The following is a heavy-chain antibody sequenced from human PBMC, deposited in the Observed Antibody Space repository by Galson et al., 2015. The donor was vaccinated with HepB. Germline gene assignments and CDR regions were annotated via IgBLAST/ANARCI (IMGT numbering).Heavy chain of an antibody. J-gene: IGHJ5*02. CDR3: ARDPDEYWMPGP. Sequence: SCKASGGTFSSYAISWVRQAPGQGLEWMGGIIPIFGTANYAQKFQGRVTITADESTSTAYMELSSLRSEDTAVYYCARDPDEYWMPGPWGQGTLVTVSS. CDR2: IIPIFGTA. CDR1: GGTFSSYA. D-gene: IGHD3-3*01. V-gene: IGHV1-69*01.